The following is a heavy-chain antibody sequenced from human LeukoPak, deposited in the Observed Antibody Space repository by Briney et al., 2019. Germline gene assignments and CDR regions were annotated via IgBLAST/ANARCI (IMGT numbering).Heavy chain of an antibody. CDR3: ARVPNCSGGSCYEYYYYYYMDV. Sequence: ASVKVSCKASGYTFTSYGISWVRQAPGQGLEWMGWISAYNGNTNYAQKLQGRVTMTTDTSTSTAYMELRSLRSDDTAVYYCARVPNCSGGSCYEYYYYYYMDVWGKGTTVTVSS. CDR1: GYTFTSYG. J-gene: IGHJ6*03. D-gene: IGHD2-15*01. CDR2: ISAYNGNT. V-gene: IGHV1-18*01.